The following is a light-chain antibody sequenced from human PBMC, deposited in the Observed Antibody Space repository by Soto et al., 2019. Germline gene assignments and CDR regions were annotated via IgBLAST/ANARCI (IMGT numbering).Light chain of an antibody. CDR1: QSSSSG. CDR3: QQYNSYYT. CDR2: KAS. Sequence: DIQMTQSPSTLSASVGDRVTITFRASQSSSSGLAWYQQKPGKAPKLLIYKASSLESGVPSRFSGSGSGTEFTLTICGLQAADFATYYCQQYNSYYTFGQGTKLESK. V-gene: IGKV1-5*03. J-gene: IGKJ2*01.